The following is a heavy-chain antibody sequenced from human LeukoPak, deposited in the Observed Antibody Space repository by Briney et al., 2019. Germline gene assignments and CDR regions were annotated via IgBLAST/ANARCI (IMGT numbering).Heavy chain of an antibody. J-gene: IGHJ5*02. CDR1: GFSVGSNY. V-gene: IGHV3-66*01. D-gene: IGHD3-22*01. CDR3: ARDLGQYYDTSDNWFDP. Sequence: GGSLRLSCAASGFSVGSNYMTWVRQAPGKGLEWVSLIYSGGSTYYADSVKGRFTISRDNSKNTLYLQMNSLRAEDTAVYYCARDLGQYYDTSDNWFDPWGQGTLVTVSS. CDR2: IYSGGST.